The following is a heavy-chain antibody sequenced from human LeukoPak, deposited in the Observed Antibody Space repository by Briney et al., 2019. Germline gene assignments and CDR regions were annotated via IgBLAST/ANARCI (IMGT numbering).Heavy chain of an antibody. J-gene: IGHJ4*02. CDR2: ISYDGSNK. CDR3: ARDLGDSGSCSGFDY. Sequence: GGSLRLSCAASGFTFSGYAMHWVRQAPGKGLEWVAVISYDGSNKYYADSVKGRFTISRDNSKNTLYLQMNSLRPEDTAVYYCARDLGDSGSCSGFDYWGQGTLVTVSS. CDR1: GFTFSGYA. V-gene: IGHV3-30-3*01. D-gene: IGHD1-26*01.